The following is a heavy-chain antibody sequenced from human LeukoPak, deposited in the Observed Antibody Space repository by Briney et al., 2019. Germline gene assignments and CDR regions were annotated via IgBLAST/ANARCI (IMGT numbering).Heavy chain of an antibody. D-gene: IGHD6-19*01. CDR3: AGGHSSGWYEIDV. CDR1: GFTFSSYW. V-gene: IGHV3-74*01. Sequence: GGSLRLSCAASGFTFSSYWMHWVRQAPGKGLVWVSTINGDGTETTYADSVKGRFTISRDNAKHTLYLQMDSLRAEDTALYYCAGGHSSGWYEIDVWGQGTMLTVSS. J-gene: IGHJ3*01. CDR2: INGDGTET.